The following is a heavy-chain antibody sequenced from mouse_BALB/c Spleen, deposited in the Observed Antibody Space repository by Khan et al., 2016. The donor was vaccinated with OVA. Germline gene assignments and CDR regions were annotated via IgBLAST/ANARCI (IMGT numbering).Heavy chain of an antibody. CDR3: ARTARIKY. V-gene: IGHV3-2*02. J-gene: IGHJ2*01. CDR1: GYSITSGYG. D-gene: IGHD1-2*01. CDR2: ISYSGST. Sequence: EVQLVESGPGLVKPSQSLSLTCTVTGYSITSGYGWNWIRQFPGNKLEWMGYISYSGSTNYNPSLKRRSTITRDTSKNQFFLQLNSVTTEDTATYYCARTARIKYWGQGTTLTVSS.